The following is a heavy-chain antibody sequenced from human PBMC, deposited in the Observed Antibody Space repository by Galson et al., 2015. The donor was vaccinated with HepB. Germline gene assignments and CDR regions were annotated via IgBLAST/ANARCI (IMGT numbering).Heavy chain of an antibody. CDR1: GYSFSTYW. CDR2: IYPGDSAT. Sequence: QSGAEVKKPGESLKISCKGSGYSFSTYWIGWVRQMPGKGLEYMGIIYPGDSATRYSPSFQGQVTISADKSISTAYLQWSSLKASDSAMYYCARTRFGEGYSYGYFYWGQGTLVTVSS. J-gene: IGHJ4*02. V-gene: IGHV5-51*01. CDR3: ARTRFGEGYSYGYFY. D-gene: IGHD5-18*01.